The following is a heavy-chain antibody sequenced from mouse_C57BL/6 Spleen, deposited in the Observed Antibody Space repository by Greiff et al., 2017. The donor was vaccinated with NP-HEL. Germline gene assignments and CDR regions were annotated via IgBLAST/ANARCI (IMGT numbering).Heavy chain of an antibody. Sequence: EVKLMESEGGLVQPGSSMKLSCTASGFTFSDYYMAWVRQVPEKGLEWVANINYDGSSTYYLDSLKSRFIISRDNATNIIYLQMSSLKSEDTATYYCARRYYGSNYDIDYWGPGTSVTVSS. CDR3: ARRYYGSNYDIDY. D-gene: IGHD1-1*01. CDR2: INYDGSST. CDR1: GFTFSDYY. V-gene: IGHV5-16*01. J-gene: IGHJ4*01.